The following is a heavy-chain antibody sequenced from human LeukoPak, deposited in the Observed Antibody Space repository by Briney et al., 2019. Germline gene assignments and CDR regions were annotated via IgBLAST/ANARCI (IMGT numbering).Heavy chain of an antibody. Sequence: GGSLRLSCAASGFAFSSFGMHWVRQAPGKGLEWVAVIWYDGTNKYYADSVKGRFTISRDNSKHTLYLQMNSLRAEDTAVYYCARATVTRWFDPWGQGTLVTVSS. CDR2: IWYDGTNK. D-gene: IGHD4-17*01. V-gene: IGHV3-33*01. CDR3: ARATVTRWFDP. J-gene: IGHJ5*02. CDR1: GFAFSSFG.